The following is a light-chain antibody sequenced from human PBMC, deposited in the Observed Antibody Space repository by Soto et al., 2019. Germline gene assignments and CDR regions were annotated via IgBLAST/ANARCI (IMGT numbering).Light chain of an antibody. CDR1: QGISSL. Sequence: IHLTQSPSSLSASIGDRVSITCRASQGISSLLAWYQQKPRKAPKLLIHGATTLRSGVPSRFSGSGSGTDFTLTITSLQPEDFATYYCQQFKASSTFGQGTRLEIK. J-gene: IGKJ5*01. CDR3: QQFKASST. V-gene: IGKV1-9*01. CDR2: GAT.